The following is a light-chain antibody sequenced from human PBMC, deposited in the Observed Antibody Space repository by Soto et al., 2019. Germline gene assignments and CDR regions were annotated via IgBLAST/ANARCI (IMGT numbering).Light chain of an antibody. CDR3: QHGGT. Sequence: IVLTQSPGTLSWSPGERATLSCRASQSVSSGYLAWYQQKPGQAPRLLIYGASSRATGIPDRFSGRGSGTDFTLTISILEPEDFSVYYCQHGGTFGQGTKVEI. CDR1: QSVSSGY. V-gene: IGKV3-20*01. J-gene: IGKJ1*01. CDR2: GAS.